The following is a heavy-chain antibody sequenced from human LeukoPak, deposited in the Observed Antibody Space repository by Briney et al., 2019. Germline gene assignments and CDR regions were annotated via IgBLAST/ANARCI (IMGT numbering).Heavy chain of an antibody. V-gene: IGHV3-66*03. J-gene: IGHJ4*02. CDR3: AKDSSGNYSTELDY. D-gene: IGHD1-26*01. CDR2: IYTSGIT. CDR1: GFTFSSNY. Sequence: GGSLRLSCAASGFTFSSNYMSWVRQAPGKGLEWVSVIYTSGITNYADSVKGRFTISRDNSKNTLYLQMNSLRAEDTAVYYCAKDSSGNYSTELDYWGQGTLVTVSS.